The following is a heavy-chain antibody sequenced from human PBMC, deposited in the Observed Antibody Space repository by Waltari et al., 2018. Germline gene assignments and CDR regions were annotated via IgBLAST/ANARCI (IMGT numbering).Heavy chain of an antibody. J-gene: IGHJ5*02. CDR3: ARSLNLNWFDP. CDR2: IYYSWST. V-gene: IGHV4-31*01. CDR1: GGSISSGGYY. Sequence: QVQLQESGPGLVKPSQTLSLPCTVSGGSISSGGYYWSWIRQHPGKGLEWIGYIYYSWSTYYNPSLKCLVTISVDTSKNQFSLKLSSVTAADTAVYYCARSLNLNWFDPWGQGTLVTVSS.